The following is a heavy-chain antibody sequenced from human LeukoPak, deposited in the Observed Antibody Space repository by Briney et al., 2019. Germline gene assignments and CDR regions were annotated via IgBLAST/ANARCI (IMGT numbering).Heavy chain of an antibody. CDR3: ARVRVPAAHGGFDY. V-gene: IGHV4-31*03. J-gene: IGHJ4*02. CDR2: IYYSGST. D-gene: IGHD2-2*01. Sequence: KSSETLSLTCTVSGGSISSGGYYWSWIRQHPGKGLEWIGYIYYSGSTYYNPSLKSRVTISVDTSKNQFSLKLSSVTAADTAVYYRARVRVPAAHGGFDYWGQGTLVTVFS. CDR1: GGSISSGGYY.